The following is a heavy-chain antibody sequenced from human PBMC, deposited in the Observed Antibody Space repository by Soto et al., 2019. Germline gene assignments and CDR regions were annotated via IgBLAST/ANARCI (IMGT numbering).Heavy chain of an antibody. V-gene: IGHV3-23*01. J-gene: IGHJ6*02. Sequence: PGGSLRLSCAASGFTFSSYAMSWVRQAPGKGLEWVSAISGSGGSTYYADSVKGRFTISRDNSKNTLYLQMNSLRAEDTAVYYCAKDVFQADYGSARFYYGMDVWGQGTTVTVSS. CDR3: AKDVFQADYGSARFYYGMDV. CDR1: GFTFSSYA. CDR2: ISGSGGST. D-gene: IGHD3-10*01.